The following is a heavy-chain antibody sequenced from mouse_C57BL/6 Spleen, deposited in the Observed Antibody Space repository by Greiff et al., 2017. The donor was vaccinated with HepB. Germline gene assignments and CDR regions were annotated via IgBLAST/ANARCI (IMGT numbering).Heavy chain of an antibody. Sequence: VQLQQSGPELVKPGASVKISCKASGYTFTDYYMNWVKQSHGKSLEWIGDINPNNGGTSYNQKFKGKATLTVDKSSSTAYMELRSLTSEDSAVYYCARLRGSSDYWGQGTTLTVSS. CDR1: GYTFTDYY. CDR3: ARLRGSSDY. CDR2: INPNNGGT. D-gene: IGHD1-1*01. V-gene: IGHV1-26*01. J-gene: IGHJ2*01.